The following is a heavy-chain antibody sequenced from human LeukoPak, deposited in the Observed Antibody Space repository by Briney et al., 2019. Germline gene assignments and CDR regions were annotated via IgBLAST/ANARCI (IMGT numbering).Heavy chain of an antibody. CDR3: AAPLDYYDSSGHDY. CDR2: IIPIFGTA. V-gene: IGHV1-69*13. Sequence: ASVTVSCKASGGTFSSYAISWVRQAPGQGLEWMGGIIPIFGTANYAQKFQGRVTITADESTSTAYMELSSLRSEDTAVYYCAAPLDYYDSSGHDYWGQGTLVTVSS. D-gene: IGHD3-22*01. J-gene: IGHJ4*02. CDR1: GGTFSSYA.